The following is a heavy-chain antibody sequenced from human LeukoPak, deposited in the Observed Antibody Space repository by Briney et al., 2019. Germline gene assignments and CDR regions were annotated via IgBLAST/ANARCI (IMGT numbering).Heavy chain of an antibody. V-gene: IGHV4-34*01. D-gene: IGHD6-19*01. Sequence: PSETLSLTCAVYGGSFSGYYWSWIRQPPGKGLEWIGEINHSGSTNYNPSLKSRVTISVDTSKNQFSLKLSSVTAADTAVYYCARVPTAVAGTLDYWGQGTLVTVSS. J-gene: IGHJ4*02. CDR1: GGSFSGYY. CDR2: INHSGST. CDR3: ARVPTAVAGTLDY.